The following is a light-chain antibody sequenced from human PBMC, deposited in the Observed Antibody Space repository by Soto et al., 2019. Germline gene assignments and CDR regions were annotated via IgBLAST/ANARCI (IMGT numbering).Light chain of an antibody. Sequence: QSVLTQPPSVSGAPGQGVTISCTGSSSNIGAPYDVHWYQHLPGTAPKLLIYSNNQRPSGVPDRFSGSKSATSASLAISGLQSEDEADYYCAGWDDSLNGRVFGGGTKLTVL. CDR3: AGWDDSLNGRV. J-gene: IGLJ3*02. CDR2: SNN. CDR1: SSNIGAPYD. V-gene: IGLV1-40*01.